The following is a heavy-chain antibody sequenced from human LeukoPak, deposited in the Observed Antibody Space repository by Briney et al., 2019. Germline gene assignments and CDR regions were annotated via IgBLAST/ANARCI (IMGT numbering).Heavy chain of an antibody. J-gene: IGHJ4*02. V-gene: IGHV3-23*01. CDR3: AKGGMAIVGATPFDY. Sequence: GGSLRLSCAASGFTFSSYGMSWVRQAPGEGLEWVSAFSGSVGSTYYADSVKGRFTISRDNSKNTLYLQMNSLRAEDTAVYYCAKGGMAIVGATPFDYWGQGTLVTVSS. CDR2: FSGSVGST. CDR1: GFTFSSYG. D-gene: IGHD1-26*01.